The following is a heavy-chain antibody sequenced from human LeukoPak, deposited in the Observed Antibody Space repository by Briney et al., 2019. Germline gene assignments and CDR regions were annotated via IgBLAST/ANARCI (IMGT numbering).Heavy chain of an antibody. V-gene: IGHV1-46*01. J-gene: IGHJ4*02. D-gene: IGHD6-19*01. CDR2: IDPSGGST. CDR3: AVAADGGVDY. Sequence: ASVKVSCKASGYTFTSYYMHWVRQAPGQGLEWMGIIDPSGGSTSYAQKFQGRVTMTRDTSTSTVYMELSSLRPEDTAVYYCAVAADGGVDYWGQGTLVTVSS. CDR1: GYTFTSYY.